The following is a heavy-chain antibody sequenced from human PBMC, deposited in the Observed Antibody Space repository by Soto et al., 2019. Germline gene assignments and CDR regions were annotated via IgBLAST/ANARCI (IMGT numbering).Heavy chain of an antibody. Sequence: SETLSLTCTVSGGSISSSSYYWGWIRQPPGKGLEWIGSIYYSGSTYYNPSLKSRVTISVDTSKNQFSLKLSSVTAADTAVYYCARDRDGIIAVAGIAFDYWGQGTLVTVSS. CDR1: GGSISSSSYY. D-gene: IGHD6-19*01. J-gene: IGHJ4*02. CDR2: IYYSGST. CDR3: ARDRDGIIAVAGIAFDY. V-gene: IGHV4-39*02.